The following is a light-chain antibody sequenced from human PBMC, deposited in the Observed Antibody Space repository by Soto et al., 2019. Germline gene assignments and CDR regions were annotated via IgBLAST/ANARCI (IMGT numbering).Light chain of an antibody. CDR2: GAL. CDR3: QQYGGRPYT. V-gene: IGKV3-20*01. J-gene: IGKJ2*01. CDR1: QTVRSRF. Sequence: VLSESPITKKLSPGERATLSCRASQTVRSRFLAWYQQKPGQAPRLLIYGALSRATGIPDRFSGSGSGTDFTLTIIFLQAEDVAIYYSQQYGGRPYTFCQ.